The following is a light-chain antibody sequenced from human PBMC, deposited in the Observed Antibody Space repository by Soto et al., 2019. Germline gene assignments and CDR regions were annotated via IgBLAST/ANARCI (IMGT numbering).Light chain of an antibody. CDR2: AAS. V-gene: IGKV1-8*01. J-gene: IGKJ1*01. Sequence: AIRMTQSPASLSASTGDRVTITCRASQGISSYLAWYQQKPGKAPKLLIYAASTLQSGVPSRYRGSGSGTEFTLTISSLQPDDFATYYCQHYNSYSEAFGQGTKVDIK. CDR3: QHYNSYSEA. CDR1: QGISSY.